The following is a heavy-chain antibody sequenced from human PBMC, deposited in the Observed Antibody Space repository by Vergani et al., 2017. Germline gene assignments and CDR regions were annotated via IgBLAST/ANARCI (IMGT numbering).Heavy chain of an antibody. V-gene: IGHV3-21*01. D-gene: IGHD6-13*01. CDR2: ISSSSSYI. J-gene: IGHJ4*02. Sequence: EVQLVESGGGVVRPGGSLRLSCVASGFTFDDYGMSWVRQAPGKGLEWVSSISSSSSYIYYADSVKGRFTISRDNAKNSLYLQMNSLRAEDTAVYYCARPNSSSWYWYFDYWGQGTLVTVSS. CDR3: ARPNSSSWYWYFDY. CDR1: GFTFDDYG.